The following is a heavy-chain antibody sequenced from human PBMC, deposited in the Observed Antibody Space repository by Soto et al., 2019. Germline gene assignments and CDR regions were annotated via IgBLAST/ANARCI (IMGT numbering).Heavy chain of an antibody. J-gene: IGHJ4*02. CDR1: GFTFRSYA. D-gene: IGHD3-10*02. CDR3: AKASGLFGEFDY. Sequence: EVQLLESGGGLVQPGGSLRLSCAASGFTFRSYAMSWVRQAPGKGLEWVSAISGSGGSTYYADSVKGRFTISRDNSKNTLYLQMYSLRAEDTAVYYCAKASGLFGEFDYWGQGTLVTVSS. CDR2: ISGSGGST. V-gene: IGHV3-23*01.